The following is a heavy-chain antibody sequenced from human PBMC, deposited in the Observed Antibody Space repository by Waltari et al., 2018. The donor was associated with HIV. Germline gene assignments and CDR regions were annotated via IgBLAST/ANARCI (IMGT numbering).Heavy chain of an antibody. D-gene: IGHD6-19*01. V-gene: IGHV1-2*02. Sequence: QIQLLQYGAEAEKPGAAVKVSCKSSGDTFTHRWIHWVRPAPGQGLEWMGWINPNGGRANYAENIQGKTTLTRDTSINTVFLELNSLTPDDTALYFCARDDSGWSPFDHWGQGTLVTVSS. J-gene: IGHJ4*02. CDR1: GDTFTHRW. CDR3: ARDDSGWSPFDH. CDR2: INPNGGRA.